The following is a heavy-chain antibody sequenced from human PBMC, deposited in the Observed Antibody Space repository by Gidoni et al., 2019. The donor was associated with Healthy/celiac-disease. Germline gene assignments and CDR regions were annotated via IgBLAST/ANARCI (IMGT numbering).Heavy chain of an antibody. J-gene: IGHJ6*03. Sequence: QLQLQESGSGLVKPSETLSLTCTVSGGSISSSSYYWGWIRQPPGKGLEWIGSIYYSGSTYYNPSIKSRVTISVDTSKNQFSLKLSSVTAADTAVYYCARRSDFWSGFNYYYYMDVWGKGTTVTVSS. CDR2: IYYSGST. CDR3: ARRSDFWSGFNYYYYMDV. D-gene: IGHD3-3*01. V-gene: IGHV4-39*01. CDR1: GGSISSSSYY.